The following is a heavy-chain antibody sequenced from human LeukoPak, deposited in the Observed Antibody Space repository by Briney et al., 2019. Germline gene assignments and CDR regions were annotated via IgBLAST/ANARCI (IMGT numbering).Heavy chain of an antibody. CDR1: GFTFSSYG. Sequence: GGSLRLSCAASGFTFSSYGMHWVRQAPGKGLEWVADINQDGSEKYYVDSVKGRFTISRDNAKNSLNLQMNSLRAEDTAVYYCARAPRTTRPVPLVYWGQGTLVTVSS. CDR3: ARAPRTTRPVPLVY. J-gene: IGHJ4*02. CDR2: INQDGSEK. V-gene: IGHV3-7*01. D-gene: IGHD1/OR15-1a*01.